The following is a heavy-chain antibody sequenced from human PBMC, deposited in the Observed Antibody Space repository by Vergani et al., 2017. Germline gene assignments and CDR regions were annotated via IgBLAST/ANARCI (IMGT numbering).Heavy chain of an antibody. D-gene: IGHD3-22*01. CDR1: GYSFTSYW. CDR3: AXLAPYYYDSSGYYAFDI. CDR2: IDPSDSYT. J-gene: IGHJ3*02. V-gene: IGHV5-10-1*01. Sequence: EVQLVQSGAEVKKPGESLRISCKGSGYSFTSYWISWVRQMPGKGLEWMGRIDPSDSYTNYSPSFQGHVTISADKSISTAYLQWSSLKASDTAMYYCAXLAPYYYDSSGYYAFDIWGQGTMVTVSS.